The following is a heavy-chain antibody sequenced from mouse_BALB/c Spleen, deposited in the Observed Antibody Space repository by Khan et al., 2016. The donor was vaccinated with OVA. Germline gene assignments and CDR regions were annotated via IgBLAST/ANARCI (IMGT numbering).Heavy chain of an antibody. J-gene: IGHJ4*01. Sequence: VQLKQSGPELMKPGASVKISCKASDYSLTSYCMHWVKQSHGKSLEWIGCIDPFNGGTTYNQKFKGKATLTVDKSSSTAYMHLSILTSEDSAVYYCARRTLDYWGQGTSVTVSS. V-gene: IGHV1S135*01. CDR1: DYSLTSYC. CDR3: ARRTLDY. CDR2: IDPFNGGT.